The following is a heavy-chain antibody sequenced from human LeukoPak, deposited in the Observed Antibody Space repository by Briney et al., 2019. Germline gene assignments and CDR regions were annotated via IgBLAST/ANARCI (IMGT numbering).Heavy chain of an antibody. Sequence: GGSLRLSCAASGFTFSSYAMSWVRQAPGKGLEWVSAISGSGDNTYYADSVKGRFTISRDNSKNALYLQMNSLRAEDTAVYYCAKEGKFYCSSISCYGKAFDIWGQGTMVTVSS. CDR2: ISGSGDNT. V-gene: IGHV3-23*01. D-gene: IGHD2-2*01. CDR1: GFTFSSYA. J-gene: IGHJ3*02. CDR3: AKEGKFYCSSISCYGKAFDI.